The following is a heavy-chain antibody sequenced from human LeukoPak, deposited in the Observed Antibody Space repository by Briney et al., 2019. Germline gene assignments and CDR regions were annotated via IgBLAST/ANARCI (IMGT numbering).Heavy chain of an antibody. CDR3: ARVPRPYYCSSTSCYTFPALDY. Sequence: ASVNVSCRASGYTFTIYGIGWVRQAPGQGREWMGWISAYNGNTNYAQKLQGRVTITTDTSTSTAYMELRSLRSDDTAVYYCARVPRPYYCSSTSCYTFPALDYWGQGTLVTVSS. CDR2: ISAYNGNT. J-gene: IGHJ4*02. D-gene: IGHD2-2*02. V-gene: IGHV1-18*01. CDR1: GYTFTIYG.